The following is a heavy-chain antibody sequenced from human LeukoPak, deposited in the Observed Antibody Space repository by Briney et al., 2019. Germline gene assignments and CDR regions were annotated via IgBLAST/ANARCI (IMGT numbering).Heavy chain of an antibody. D-gene: IGHD3-22*01. V-gene: IGHV1-18*01. CDR2: ISAYNGNT. Sequence: ASVKVSCKASGYTFTSYGISWVRQAPGQGLEWMGWISAYNGNTNYAQKLQGRVTMTTDTSTSTAYMELRSLRSDDTAVYYCARESDYYDSSGHYDYWGQGTLVTASS. CDR3: ARESDYYDSSGHYDY. J-gene: IGHJ4*02. CDR1: GYTFTSYG.